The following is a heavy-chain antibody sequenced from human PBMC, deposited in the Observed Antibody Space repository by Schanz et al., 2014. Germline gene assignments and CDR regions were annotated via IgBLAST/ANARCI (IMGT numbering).Heavy chain of an antibody. V-gene: IGHV3-15*01. J-gene: IGHJ4*02. CDR3: TDGSAR. CDR2: FKSNVDGGTT. CDR1: GFSISDAW. D-gene: IGHD3-22*01. Sequence: EVQLVESGGGLVKPGGSLTLSCAASGFSISDAWMHWVRQAPGKGLEWVGRFKSNVDGGTTDYAAPVKGRFTISRDDSKNTLSLPMNSLKTEAPAVYYCTDGSARWGQGTLVTVSS.